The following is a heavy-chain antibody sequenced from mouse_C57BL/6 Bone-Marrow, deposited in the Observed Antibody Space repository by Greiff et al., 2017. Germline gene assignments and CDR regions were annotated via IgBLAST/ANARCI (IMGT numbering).Heavy chain of an antibody. CDR3: TGYDSYYVGFAY. Sequence: SGTVLARPGASVKMSCKTSGYTFTSYWMHWVKQRPGQGLEWIGAIYPGNSDTSYNQKFNGKAKLTAVTSASTAYMELSSLTNEDSAVYYCTGYDSYYVGFAYWGQGTLVTVSA. V-gene: IGHV1-5*01. CDR1: GYTFTSYW. J-gene: IGHJ3*01. CDR2: IYPGNSDT. D-gene: IGHD2-3*01.